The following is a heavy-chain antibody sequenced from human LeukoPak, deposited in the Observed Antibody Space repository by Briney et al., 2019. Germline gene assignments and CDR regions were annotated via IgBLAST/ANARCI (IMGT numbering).Heavy chain of an antibody. V-gene: IGHV1-24*01. CDR3: ATRILWFGESALRY. Sequence: GASVKVSCKVSGYTLTELSMHWVRQAPGKGLEWMGGFDPEDGETIYAQKFQGRVTMTEDTSTDTAYMELSSLRSEDTAVYYCATRILWFGESALRYWGQGTLVTVSS. J-gene: IGHJ4*02. CDR1: GYTLTELS. D-gene: IGHD3-10*01. CDR2: FDPEDGET.